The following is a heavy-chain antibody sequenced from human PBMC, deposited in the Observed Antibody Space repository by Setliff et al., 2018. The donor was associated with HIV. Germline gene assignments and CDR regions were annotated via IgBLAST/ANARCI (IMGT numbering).Heavy chain of an antibody. Sequence: ASVKVSCKASGGSFSRNAISWVRQAPGHGLEWMGWIGGYLHDTNGPPHLEDRITMTADTSASTAYMELRGLTSDDTAVYYCVRDERRVAAGSFHYFDYWGQGTLVTVSS. CDR3: VRDERRVAAGSFHYFDY. CDR2: IGGYLHDT. D-gene: IGHD6-13*01. J-gene: IGHJ4*02. V-gene: IGHV1-18*04. CDR1: GGSFSRNA.